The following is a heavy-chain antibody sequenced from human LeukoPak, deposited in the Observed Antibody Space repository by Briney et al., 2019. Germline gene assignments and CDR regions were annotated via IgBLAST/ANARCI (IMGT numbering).Heavy chain of an antibody. Sequence: SETLSLTCNVSGYSITSGSYWGWIRQPPGKGLEWIASVYHSGSAYYNPSLKSRVAISVDTSKNQFSLRLSSVTAADTAIYYCARDERLLSFLKWGQGTLVTVSS. D-gene: IGHD3-3*01. V-gene: IGHV4-38-2*02. CDR3: ARDERLLSFLK. J-gene: IGHJ4*02. CDR2: VYHSGSA. CDR1: GYSITSGSY.